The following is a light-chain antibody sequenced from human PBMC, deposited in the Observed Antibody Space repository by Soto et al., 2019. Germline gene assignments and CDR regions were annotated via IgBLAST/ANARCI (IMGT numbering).Light chain of an antibody. CDR2: DAS. J-gene: IGKJ3*01. CDR3: QQRSNWPLT. CDR1: QSISSY. V-gene: IGKV3-11*01. Sequence: EIVLTQSPATLSLSPGERATLSCRASQSISSYLAWYQQKPGQAPRLLIYDASNRATGIPARFIGSGSGTDFTLNISSLEPEDFAVYYCQQRSNWPLTFGPGTKVDIK.